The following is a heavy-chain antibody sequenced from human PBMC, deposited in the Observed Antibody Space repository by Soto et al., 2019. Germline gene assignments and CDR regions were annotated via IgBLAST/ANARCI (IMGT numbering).Heavy chain of an antibody. CDR1: GGSISSYY. CDR2: IYYSGST. J-gene: IGHJ6*03. Sequence: QVQLQESGPGLVKPSETLSLTCTVSGGSISSYYWSWIRQPPGKGLEWIGYIYYSGSTNYNPSLKSRVTISVDTSKNQFSLKLSSVTAADTAVYYCARQHSSPLLYYYYMDVWGKGTTVTVSS. D-gene: IGHD6-13*01. V-gene: IGHV4-59*08. CDR3: ARQHSSPLLYYYYMDV.